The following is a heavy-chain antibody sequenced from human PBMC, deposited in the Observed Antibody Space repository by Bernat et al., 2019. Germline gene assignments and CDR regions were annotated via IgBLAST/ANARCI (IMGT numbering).Heavy chain of an antibody. CDR1: GFTFINYA. CDR2: ISGSGDRT. V-gene: IGHV3-23*01. J-gene: IGHJ4*02. CDR3: AKRGSSESSSHFDY. D-gene: IGHD1-26*01. Sequence: EVQVLESGGGLRQPGGSLRLSCAASGFTFINYAMSWVRQAPGKGLDWVSTISGSGDRTYYTGSVKGRFTISRDNSKNTLYLQLNSLRAEDTAVYYWAKRGSSESSSHFDYWGQGALVTVSS.